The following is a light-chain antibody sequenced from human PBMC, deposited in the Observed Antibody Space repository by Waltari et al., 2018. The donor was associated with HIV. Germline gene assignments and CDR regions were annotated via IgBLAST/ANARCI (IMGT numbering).Light chain of an antibody. CDR3: RAAAASGTSVA. J-gene: IGLJ2*01. CDR2: RDS. Sequence: SSDLTQAPSASVPPGQTASISCSGHDLANQHVHRYQGKAGQAPVLVYARDSGRPVGIPRRFAGSRSGSLATLTITGVLADDEADYYCRAAAASGTSVAFGGGTKLTVL. CDR1: DLANQH. V-gene: IGLV3-25*03.